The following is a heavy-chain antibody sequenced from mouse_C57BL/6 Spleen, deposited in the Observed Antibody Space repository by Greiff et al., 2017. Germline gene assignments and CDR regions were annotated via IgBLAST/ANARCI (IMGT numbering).Heavy chain of an antibody. Sequence: QVQLQQPGAELVRPGTSVTLSCKASGYTFTSYWMHWVKQRPGQGLEWIGVIDPSDSYTNYNQKFKGKATLTVDTSSSTAYMQLSSLTSEDSAVYNCARGGTTVVGVDYGGQGTTLTVSS. CDR3: ARGGTTVVGVDY. V-gene: IGHV1-59*01. CDR1: GYTFTSYW. D-gene: IGHD1-1*01. CDR2: IDPSDSYT. J-gene: IGHJ2*01.